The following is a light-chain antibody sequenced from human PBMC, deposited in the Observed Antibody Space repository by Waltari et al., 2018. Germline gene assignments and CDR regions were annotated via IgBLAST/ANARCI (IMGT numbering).Light chain of an antibody. V-gene: IGKV3-11*01. CDR1: ESVSNY. Sequence: IVLTQSPVTLSLSPGERATLSCKASESVSNYLAWYQQKPGQAPRLLIYDALKRATGIPVRFSGSGSGTDFTLTISSLESEDFAVYYCQQGYKRRTFGGGTNVEIK. CDR2: DAL. CDR3: QQGYKRRT. J-gene: IGKJ4*01.